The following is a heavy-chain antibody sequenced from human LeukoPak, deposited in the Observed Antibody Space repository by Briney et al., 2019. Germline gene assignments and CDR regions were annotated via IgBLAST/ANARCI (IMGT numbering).Heavy chain of an antibody. CDR3: AKGYYTSTSCYHDY. CDR1: GFTLSSYA. J-gene: IGHJ4*02. Sequence: GGSLRLSCAASGFTLSSYAMSWVRQAPGKGLEWVSTISGSGGSTYFADSVKGRFTLSRDNSKNTLFLQMNSLRAEDTAVYYCAKGYYTSTSCYHDYWGQGTLVTVSS. CDR2: ISGSGGST. D-gene: IGHD2-2*01. V-gene: IGHV3-23*01.